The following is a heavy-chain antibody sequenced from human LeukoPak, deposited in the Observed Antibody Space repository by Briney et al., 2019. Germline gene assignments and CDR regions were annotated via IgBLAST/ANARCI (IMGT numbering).Heavy chain of an antibody. CDR3: ARLITYVDIVATIPYYFDY. Sequence: SETLSLTCTVSGGSISTYYWSWIRQPPGKGLECIGYMYYSGSTNYSPSLKSRVTISVDTSKNQFSLKLSSVTAADTAVYYCARLITYVDIVATIPYYFDYWGQGTLVTVSS. J-gene: IGHJ4*02. D-gene: IGHD5-12*01. CDR2: MYYSGST. V-gene: IGHV4-59*08. CDR1: GGSISTYY.